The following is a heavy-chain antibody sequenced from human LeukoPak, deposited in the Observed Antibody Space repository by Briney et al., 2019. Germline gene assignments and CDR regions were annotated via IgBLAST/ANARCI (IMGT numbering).Heavy chain of an antibody. Sequence: ASVEVSCKASGYTFTSYDINWVRQATGQGLEWMGWMNPNSGNTGYAQKFQGRVTMTRNTSISTAYMELSSLRSEDTAVYYCARGLGELWLPVPTRPYGMDVWGQGTTVTVSS. D-gene: IGHD5-18*01. CDR3: ARGLGELWLPVPTRPYGMDV. CDR1: GYTFTSYD. J-gene: IGHJ6*02. CDR2: MNPNSGNT. V-gene: IGHV1-8*01.